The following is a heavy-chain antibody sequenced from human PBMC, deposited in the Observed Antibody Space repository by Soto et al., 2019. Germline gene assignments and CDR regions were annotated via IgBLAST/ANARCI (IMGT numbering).Heavy chain of an antibody. CDR2: ISAYNGNT. CDR1: GYSFTSYG. V-gene: IGHV1-18*01. D-gene: IGHD2-21*01. J-gene: IGHJ6*03. Sequence: QVQLVQSGAEVKKPGASVKVSCKDSGYSFTSYGISCVRQAPGQGPEGMGCISAYNGNTNYAQKLQGRGTVSTYTSTSTAYMELRSLRSDDTAVYYSARDPAIRSYYYYKDVWGKGTTVTV. CDR3: ARDPAIRSYYYYKDV.